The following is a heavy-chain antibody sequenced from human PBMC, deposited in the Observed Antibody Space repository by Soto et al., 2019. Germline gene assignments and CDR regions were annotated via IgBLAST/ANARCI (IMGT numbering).Heavy chain of an antibody. CDR2: ISSRSNTI. J-gene: IGHJ6*02. Sequence: GGSLRLSCAASGFTYINYNMNWVRQGPGKGLEWVSYISSRSNTIYYADSVKGRFTISRDNAKNSLFLQMNSLRDEDTAVYYCARDCGKGYGMDVWGQGTTVTVSS. V-gene: IGHV3-48*02. CDR1: GFTYINYN. CDR3: ARDCGKGYGMDV.